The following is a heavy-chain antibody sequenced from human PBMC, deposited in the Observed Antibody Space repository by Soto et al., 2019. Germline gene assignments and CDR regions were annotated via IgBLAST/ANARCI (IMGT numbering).Heavy chain of an antibody. Sequence: EVQLVESGGGLIQPGGSLRLSCAASGFAVSSKYMTWVRQAPVKGLEWVSVIYGGGTTYYADSVKGRFTISRDTSKNTLYLQMNSLRAEDTAVYYCVQTTGWPGFDFWGQGTLVTVSS. D-gene: IGHD6-19*01. CDR1: GFAVSSKY. CDR2: IYGGGTT. V-gene: IGHV3-53*01. CDR3: VQTTGWPGFDF. J-gene: IGHJ4*02.